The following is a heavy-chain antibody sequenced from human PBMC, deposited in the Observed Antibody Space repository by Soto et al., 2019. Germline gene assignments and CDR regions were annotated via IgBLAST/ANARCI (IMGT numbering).Heavy chain of an antibody. CDR3: ARFYYDSSGYLPSPYYYYYGMDV. CDR2: IKQDGSEK. J-gene: IGHJ6*02. D-gene: IGHD3-22*01. Sequence: PGGSLRLSCAASGFTFSSYWMSWVRQAPGKGLEWVANIKQDGSEKYYADSVKGRFTTSRDNAKNSLYLQMNSLRAEDTAVYYCARFYYDSSGYLPSPYYYYYGMDVWGQGTTVTVSS. CDR1: GFTFSSYW. V-gene: IGHV3-7*04.